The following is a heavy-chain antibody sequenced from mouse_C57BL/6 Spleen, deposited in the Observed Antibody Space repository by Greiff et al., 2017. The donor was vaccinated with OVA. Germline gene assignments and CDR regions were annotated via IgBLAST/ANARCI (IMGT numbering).Heavy chain of an antibody. V-gene: IGHV1-55*01. J-gene: IGHJ4*01. CDR3: ARDYSNYGGGMDY. D-gene: IGHD2-5*01. CDR1: GYTFTSYW. Sequence: QVQLQQPGAELVKPGASVKMSCKASGYTFTSYWITWVKQRPGQGLEWIGDIYPGSGSTNYNEKFKSKATLTVDTSSSTAYMQFSSLTSEDSEVYYSARDYSNYGGGMDYWGQGTSVTVSS. CDR2: IYPGSGST.